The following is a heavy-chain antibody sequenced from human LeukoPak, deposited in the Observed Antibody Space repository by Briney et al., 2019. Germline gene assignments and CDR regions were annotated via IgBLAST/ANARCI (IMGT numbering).Heavy chain of an antibody. V-gene: IGHV3-66*01. Sequence: GGSLRLSCAASGFTVSSNDMSWVRQAPGKGLEWVSIIYSGGSTYYADSVKGRFTISRDNSKNTLYLQMNSLRAEDTAVYYCATGYYYDSVTFDYWGQGTLVTVSS. CDR2: IYSGGST. CDR1: GFTVSSND. CDR3: ATGYYYDSVTFDY. J-gene: IGHJ4*02. D-gene: IGHD3-22*01.